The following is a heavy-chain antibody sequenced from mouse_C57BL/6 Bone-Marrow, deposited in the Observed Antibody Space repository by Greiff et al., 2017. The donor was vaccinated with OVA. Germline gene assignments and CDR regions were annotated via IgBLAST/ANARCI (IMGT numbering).Heavy chain of an antibody. V-gene: IGHV5-6*01. CDR2: ISSGGSYT. CDR1: GFTFSSYG. CDR3: ARHEMVLYYFDY. J-gene: IGHJ2*01. D-gene: IGHD2-3*01. Sequence: EVKLVESGGDLVKPGGSLKLSCAASGFTFSSYGMSWVRQTPDKRLEWVATISSGGSYTYYPDSVKGRFTISRDNAKNTLYLQMSSLKSEDTAMYYCARHEMVLYYFDYWGQGTTLTVSS.